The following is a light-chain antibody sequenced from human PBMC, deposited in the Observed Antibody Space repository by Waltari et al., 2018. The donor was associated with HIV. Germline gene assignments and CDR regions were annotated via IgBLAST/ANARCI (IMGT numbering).Light chain of an antibody. Sequence: DIQMTQSPSSLSASVGDRVTITCQASQDISNYLNWYQQKPGKAPKLLIYDASNLETGVPSRFSGSGSGTDFTFTISSLQPEDIATYYCQQYDNLLPFGGGTKVEIK. CDR1: QDISNY. V-gene: IGKV1-33*01. J-gene: IGKJ4*01. CDR3: QQYDNLLP. CDR2: DAS.